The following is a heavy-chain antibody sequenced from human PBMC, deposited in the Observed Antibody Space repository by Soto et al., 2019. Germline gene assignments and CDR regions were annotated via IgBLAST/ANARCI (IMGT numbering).Heavy chain of an antibody. CDR3: ATAGYSSSEHFDY. Sequence: EVELVESGGGLVQPGGSLRLSCAASGFSFSSNSMSWVRQAPGKGLEWVSAISGSGGSTYYADSVKGRFTISRDNSKNTLYLQMNSLRAEDTAVYYCATAGYSSSEHFDYWGQGTLVTVSS. D-gene: IGHD6-6*01. CDR1: GFSFSSNS. V-gene: IGHV3-23*04. J-gene: IGHJ4*02. CDR2: ISGSGGST.